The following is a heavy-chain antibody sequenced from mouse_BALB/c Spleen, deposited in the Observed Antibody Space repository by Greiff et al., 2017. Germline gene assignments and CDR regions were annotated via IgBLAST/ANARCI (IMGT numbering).Heavy chain of an antibody. J-gene: IGHJ3*01. Sequence: GGGLVQPKGSLKLSCAASGFTFNTYAMNWVRQAPGKGLEWVARIRSKSNNYATYYADSVKDRFTISRDDSQSMLYLQMNNLKTEDTAMYYCVRRDYDGFAYWGQGTLVTVSA. CDR1: GFTFNTYA. CDR3: VRRDYDGFAY. CDR2: IRSKSNNYAT. V-gene: IGHV10-1*02. D-gene: IGHD2-4*01.